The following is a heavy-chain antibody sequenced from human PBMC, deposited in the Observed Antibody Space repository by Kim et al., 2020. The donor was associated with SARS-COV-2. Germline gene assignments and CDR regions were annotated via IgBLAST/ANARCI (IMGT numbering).Heavy chain of an antibody. Sequence: SVKVSCKASGGTFSSYAISWVRQAPGQGLEWMGGIIPIFGTANYAQKFQGRVTXTADESTSTAYMELSSLRSEDTAVYYCARVRFLEWLFAYYYYGMDVWGQXXTVTVSS. J-gene: IGHJ6*02. V-gene: IGHV1-69*13. CDR1: GGTFSSYA. D-gene: IGHD3-3*01. CDR3: ARVRFLEWLFAYYYYGMDV. CDR2: IIPIFGTA.